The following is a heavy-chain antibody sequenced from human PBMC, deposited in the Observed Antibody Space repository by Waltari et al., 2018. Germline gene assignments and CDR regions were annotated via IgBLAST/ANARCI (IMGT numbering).Heavy chain of an antibody. V-gene: IGHV1-24*01. CDR2: FDPEDGET. CDR3: ATVTYSGINLGLFYFDY. CDR1: GYTLPELS. Sequence: QVQLVQSGAEVKKPGASVKVSCKVSGYTLPELSMQWVRRAPGKGLEWMGGFDPEDGETIYAQKFQGRITMTEDTSTDTAYMDLRSLRSEDTAVYYCATVTYSGINLGLFYFDYWGQGTLVTVSS. J-gene: IGHJ4*02. D-gene: IGHD1-26*01.